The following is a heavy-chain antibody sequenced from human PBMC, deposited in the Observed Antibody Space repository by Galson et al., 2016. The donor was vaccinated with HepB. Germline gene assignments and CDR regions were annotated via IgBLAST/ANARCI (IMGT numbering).Heavy chain of an antibody. D-gene: IGHD2/OR15-2a*01. J-gene: IGHJ4*02. CDR3: ARDVQYRFDS. V-gene: IGHV1-18*01. Sequence: SCKASGYTFTTSGISWVRQAPGQGLEWMGWISTYSGNTKYAQKFQGGLTLTTDSSTTTAYMELRSLRFDDTALYYCARDVQYRFDSWGQGTLLTVSS. CDR2: ISTYSGNT. CDR1: GYTFTTSG.